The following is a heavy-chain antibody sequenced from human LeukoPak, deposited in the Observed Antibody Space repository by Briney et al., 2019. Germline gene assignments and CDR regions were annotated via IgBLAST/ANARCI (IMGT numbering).Heavy chain of an antibody. Sequence: TGGSLRLSCAASGFTFSSYWMHWVRQAPGKGLVWVSRINSDGSSTSYADSVKGRFTISRDNAKNTLYLQMNSLRAEDTAVYYCAKVRVSIAVALKPDFDYWGQGTLVTVSS. V-gene: IGHV3-74*01. CDR3: AKVRVSIAVALKPDFDY. CDR2: INSDGSST. D-gene: IGHD6-19*01. CDR1: GFTFSSYW. J-gene: IGHJ4*02.